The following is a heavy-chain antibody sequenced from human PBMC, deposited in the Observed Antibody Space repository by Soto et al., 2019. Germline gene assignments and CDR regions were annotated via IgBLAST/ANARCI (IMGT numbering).Heavy chain of an antibody. D-gene: IGHD2-8*01. CDR1: GGSFSGYY. CDR3: ARGGGMVRRDYYGMDV. V-gene: IGHV4-34*01. Sequence: QVQLQQWGAGLLKPSETLSLTCAVYGGSFSGYYWSWIRQPPGKGLEWIGEINHSGSTNYNPSLKSRVTISVDTSKNQFSLKLGSVTAADTAVYYCARGGGMVRRDYYGMDVWGQGTTVTVSS. CDR2: INHSGST. J-gene: IGHJ6*02.